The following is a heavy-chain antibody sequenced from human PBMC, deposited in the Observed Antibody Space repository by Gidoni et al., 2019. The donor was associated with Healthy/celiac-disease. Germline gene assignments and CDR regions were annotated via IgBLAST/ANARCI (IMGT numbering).Heavy chain of an antibody. CDR2: MNPNSSNT. V-gene: IGHV1-8*01. D-gene: IGHD1-26*01. CDR1: GYTSSSYA. CDR3: ARGRGGSYKPNSDY. J-gene: IGHJ4*02. Sequence: QVQLVQSGAEVKKTGASVKVSGKASGYTSSSYAINRVRRATGQGLEGMGWMNPNSSNTGYAQTFQGRFTMTRNTSISTAYMELISLRSEDTALYYCARGRGGSYKPNSDYWGQGTLVTVSS.